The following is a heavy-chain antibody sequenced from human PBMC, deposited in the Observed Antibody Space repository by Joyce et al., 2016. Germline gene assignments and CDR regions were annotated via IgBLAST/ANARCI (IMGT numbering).Heavy chain of an antibody. Sequence: QVQLVQSGAEVKNPGASVKVSCKASGFSFSGYYIHWVRQAPGQGLEWMGWINPDRGDTIYAQKFQGRVTMTRDTSISTGYLELGRLTSDDTALYYCAREYGGTFYFDYWGQVTLVTVSS. CDR2: INPDRGDT. V-gene: IGHV1-2*02. CDR3: AREYGGTFYFDY. CDR1: GFSFSGYY. J-gene: IGHJ4*02. D-gene: IGHD4-23*01.